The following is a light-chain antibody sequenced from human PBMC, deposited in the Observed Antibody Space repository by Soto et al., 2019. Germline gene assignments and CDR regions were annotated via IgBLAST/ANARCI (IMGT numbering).Light chain of an antibody. Sequence: IVLTQSPATLSLSPGERATLSCRASQSVSSYLAWYQQKPGQAPRLLIYDASNRATGIPARFSGSGSGTDFTLTIRSLEPEDFAVYYCKQRSNWPWTFGQGTKVDIK. CDR2: DAS. V-gene: IGKV3-11*01. CDR3: KQRSNWPWT. J-gene: IGKJ1*01. CDR1: QSVSSY.